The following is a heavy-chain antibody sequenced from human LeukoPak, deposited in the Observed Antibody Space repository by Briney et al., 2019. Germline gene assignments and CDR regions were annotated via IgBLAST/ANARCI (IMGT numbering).Heavy chain of an antibody. CDR1: GGSISSGDYY. CDR2: IYYSGST. J-gene: IGHJ4*02. Sequence: SQTLSLTCTVSGGSISSGDYYWRWIRQPPGKGLEWIGYIYYSGSTYYNTSLKSRVTISLDTSNNQFSLELSSVTAADTAVYYCATTYYDFWSGYEGDYWGQGTLVTVSS. V-gene: IGHV4-30-4*08. D-gene: IGHD3-3*01. CDR3: ATTYYDFWSGYEGDY.